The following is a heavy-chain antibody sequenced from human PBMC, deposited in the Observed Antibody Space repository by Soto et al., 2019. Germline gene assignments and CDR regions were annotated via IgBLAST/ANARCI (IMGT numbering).Heavy chain of an antibody. D-gene: IGHD2-8*01. J-gene: IGHJ4*02. CDR3: ARGPHRDCTNGVCFRHYFAY. CDR1: GGSFSGYY. Sequence: QVQLQQWGAGLLKPSETLSLTCAVYGGSFSGYYWSWIRQPPGKGLEWIGEINHSGSTNYNPSPKSRVTISVDTSKNQFSLKLSSVTAADTAVYYCARGPHRDCTNGVCFRHYFAYWGQGTLVTVSS. CDR2: INHSGST. V-gene: IGHV4-34*01.